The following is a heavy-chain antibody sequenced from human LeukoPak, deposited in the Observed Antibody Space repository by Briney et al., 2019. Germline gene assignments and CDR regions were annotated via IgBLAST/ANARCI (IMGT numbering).Heavy chain of an antibody. V-gene: IGHV1-69*04. J-gene: IGHJ4*02. CDR3: ARDGGGLSSGEFDY. CDR2: VIPILGIT. D-gene: IGHD6-19*01. CDR1: GGTLDTYA. Sequence: ASVKVSCKASGGTLDTYAISRGRPAPRQGLEWVGNVIPILGITDYAQKLQGRVTLTADKSTSTAYMVLSSLRSEDTAVYYWARDGGGLSSGEFDYWGPGTLVTVSS.